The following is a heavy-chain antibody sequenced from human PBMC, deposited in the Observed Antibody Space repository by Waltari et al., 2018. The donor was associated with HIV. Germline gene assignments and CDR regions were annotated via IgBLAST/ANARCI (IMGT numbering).Heavy chain of an antibody. Sequence: VQLVESERGWVEPGGSLLLSWVVSGLPFRDYYLSLIRQAPGKGLEWVSHRNGSGVTKYYGYSVKGRFTISRDNAKNSLYLQMSSLRAGDTAVYFCARTTEYYFDYWGQGTLVTVSS. V-gene: IGHV3-11*04. D-gene: IGHD4-17*01. CDR1: GLPFRDYY. J-gene: IGHJ4*02. CDR2: RNGSGVTK. CDR3: ARTTEYYFDY.